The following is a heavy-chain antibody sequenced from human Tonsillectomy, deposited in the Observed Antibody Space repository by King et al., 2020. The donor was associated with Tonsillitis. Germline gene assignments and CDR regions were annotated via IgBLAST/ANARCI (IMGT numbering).Heavy chain of an antibody. Sequence: VQLQQWGAGLLKPSETLSLTCAVYGGSFSGYFWSWIRQPPGKGLDWIGEINQSGSTNYNPSLKSRVTVSVDTSKKQFSLRLSSVTAADTAVYYCARLVAGTTYDNYGMDVWGQGTTVTVSS. CDR2: INQSGST. CDR3: ARLVAGTTYDNYGMDV. CDR1: GGSFSGYF. J-gene: IGHJ6*02. D-gene: IGHD1-1*01. V-gene: IGHV4-34*01.